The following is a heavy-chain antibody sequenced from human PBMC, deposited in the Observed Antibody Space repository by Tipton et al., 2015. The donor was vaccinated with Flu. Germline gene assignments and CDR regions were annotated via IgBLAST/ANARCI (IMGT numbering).Heavy chain of an antibody. CDR2: IYHSGST. Sequence: TLSLTCTVSGYSISSGYYWGWIRQPPGKGLEWIGSIYHSGSTYYNPSLKSRVTISVDTSKNQFSLKLSSVTAADTAVYYCATHDYGDYETGYWGQGTLVTVSS. CDR1: GYSISSGYY. CDR3: ATHDYGDYETGY. J-gene: IGHJ4*02. D-gene: IGHD4-17*01. V-gene: IGHV4-38-2*02.